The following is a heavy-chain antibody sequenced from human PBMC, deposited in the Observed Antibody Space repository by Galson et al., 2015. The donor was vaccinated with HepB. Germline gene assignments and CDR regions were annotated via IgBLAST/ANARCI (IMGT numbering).Heavy chain of an antibody. Sequence: TLRLSCAPSGFTFSSYGMHWVRQAPGKGLEWVTFIRYDGTNKYYADSVKGRFTISRDNSKNTLYLQMNSLRVEDTAVYYCAKSAYSRSWSSNWGYYYYGMDVWGQGTTVTVSS. D-gene: IGHD6-13*01. CDR2: IRYDGTNK. CDR1: GFTFSSYG. CDR3: AKSAYSRSWSSNWGYYYYGMDV. J-gene: IGHJ6*02. V-gene: IGHV3-30*02.